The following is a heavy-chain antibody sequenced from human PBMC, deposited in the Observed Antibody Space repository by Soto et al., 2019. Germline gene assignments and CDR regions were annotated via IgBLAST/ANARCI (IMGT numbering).Heavy chain of an antibody. D-gene: IGHD4-4*01. Sequence: QVQLVESGGDLVKPGGSLRLSCAASGFTFSDYYMSWIRQAPGKGLEWVSYISSSGSTIFYADSVNGRFTISRDNAESSLFLQMDSLRAEDTAVYYCAIYSNYIDYWGQGTLVTVSS. CDR1: GFTFSDYY. J-gene: IGHJ4*02. V-gene: IGHV3-11*01. CDR2: ISSSGSTI. CDR3: AIYSNYIDY.